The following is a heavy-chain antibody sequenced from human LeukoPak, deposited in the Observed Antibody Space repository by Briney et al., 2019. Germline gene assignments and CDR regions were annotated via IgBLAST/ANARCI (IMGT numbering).Heavy chain of an antibody. CDR2: INPNSGGT. Sequence: ASEKVSCKASGYTFTGYYMHWVRQAPGQGLEWMGWINPNSGGTNYAQKFQGRVTMTRDTSISTAYMELSRLRSDDTAVYYCARSRASSSSGRGRHNWFDPWGQGTLVTVSS. CDR1: GYTFTGYY. D-gene: IGHD6-6*01. V-gene: IGHV1-2*02. CDR3: ARSRASSSSGRGRHNWFDP. J-gene: IGHJ5*02.